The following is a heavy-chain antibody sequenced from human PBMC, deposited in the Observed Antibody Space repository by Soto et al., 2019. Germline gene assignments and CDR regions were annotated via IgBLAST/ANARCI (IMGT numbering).Heavy chain of an antibody. J-gene: IGHJ4*02. CDR2: ISGSGGST. Sequence: GGSLRLSCAASGFTFSSYAMSWVRQAPGKGLEWVSAISGSGGSTYYADSVKGRFTISRDNSKNTLYLQMNSLRAEDTAVYYCAKGFSLNGDIVVVVAAITAPFDYWGQGTLVTVSS. CDR1: GFTFSSYA. CDR3: AKGFSLNGDIVVVVAAITAPFDY. D-gene: IGHD2-15*01. V-gene: IGHV3-23*01.